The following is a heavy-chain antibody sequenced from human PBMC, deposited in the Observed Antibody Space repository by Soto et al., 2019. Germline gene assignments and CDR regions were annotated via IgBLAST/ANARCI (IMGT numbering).Heavy chain of an antibody. CDR3: ARHYSSGWYRGGLYYFGLDV. CDR2: IYPADSDT. D-gene: IGHD6-19*01. J-gene: IGHJ6*02. CDR1: GYSFTNNW. V-gene: IGHV5-51*01. Sequence: GESLKISCKGSGYSFTNNWIGWVRQMPGKGLEWMGMIYPADSDTRYSPSLQGQVTISVDKSISTAYLQWSSLSASDTAMYYCARHYSSGWYRGGLYYFGLDVWGQGTTVTVSS.